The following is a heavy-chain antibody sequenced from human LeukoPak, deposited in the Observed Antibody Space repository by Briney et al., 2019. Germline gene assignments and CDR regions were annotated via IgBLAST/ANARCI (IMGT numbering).Heavy chain of an antibody. D-gene: IGHD3-22*01. Sequence: GGSLRLSCAASGFTFSSYSMNWVRQAPGKGLEWVSSISSSSSYIYYADSVKGRFTISRDNAKNPLYLQMNSLRAEDTAVYYCARGALYDSSGYYYEASDYWGQGTLVTVSS. CDR3: ARGALYDSSGYYYEASDY. CDR2: ISSSSSYI. V-gene: IGHV3-21*01. J-gene: IGHJ4*02. CDR1: GFTFSSYS.